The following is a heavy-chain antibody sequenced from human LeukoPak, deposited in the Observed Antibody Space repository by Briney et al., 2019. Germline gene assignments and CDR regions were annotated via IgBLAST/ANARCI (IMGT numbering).Heavy chain of an antibody. Sequence: ASVKVSCKASGYTFTSYDINWVRQATGQGLEWMGWMNPNSGNTGYAQKLQGRVTMTRNTSISTAYMELSSLRSEDTAVYYCARTDYDILTGYIWFDPWGQGTLVTVSS. CDR1: GYTFTSYD. D-gene: IGHD3-9*01. CDR3: ARTDYDILTGYIWFDP. J-gene: IGHJ5*02. CDR2: MNPNSGNT. V-gene: IGHV1-8*01.